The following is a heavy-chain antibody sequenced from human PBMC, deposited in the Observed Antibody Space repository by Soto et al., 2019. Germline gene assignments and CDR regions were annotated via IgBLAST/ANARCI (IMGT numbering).Heavy chain of an antibody. V-gene: IGHV3-21*02. Sequence: EVQLVESGGGLVKPGGSLRLSCAASGFTFSSYSMNWVRQAPGKGLEWVSSISSSSFSINYADSVKGRLSISRDNAQNTLHLQINIMRVEHTAVYYCARNESSNIYGMDVRGQGTPVTVSS. J-gene: IGHJ6*02. CDR3: ARNESSNIYGMDV. CDR1: GFTFSSYS. D-gene: IGHD6-6*01. CDR2: ISSSSFSI.